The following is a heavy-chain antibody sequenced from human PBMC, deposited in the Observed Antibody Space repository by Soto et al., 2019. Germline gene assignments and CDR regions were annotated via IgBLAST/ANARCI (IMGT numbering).Heavy chain of an antibody. D-gene: IGHD3-3*01. CDR2: IKQDGSEK. Sequence: GGSLRLSCAASGFTFSSYWMSWVRQAPGKGLEWVANIKQDGSEKYYVDSVKGRFTISRDNAKNSLYLQMNSLRAEDTAVYYCARVRRAPAIFGVVSWDYYFDYWGQGTLVTVSS. CDR3: ARVRRAPAIFGVVSWDYYFDY. CDR1: GFTFSSYW. V-gene: IGHV3-7*01. J-gene: IGHJ4*02.